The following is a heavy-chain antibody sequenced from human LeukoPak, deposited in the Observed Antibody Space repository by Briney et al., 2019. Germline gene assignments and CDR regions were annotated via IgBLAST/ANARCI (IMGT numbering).Heavy chain of an antibody. CDR1: GGSISSGSYY. CDR3: AASSLDIYYYYYMDV. D-gene: IGHD6-13*01. CDR2: IYTSGST. J-gene: IGHJ6*03. Sequence: PSETLSLTCTVSGGSISSGSYYWSWIRQPAGKGLEWIGRIYTSGSTNYNPSLKSRVTISVDTSKNQFSLKLSSVTAADTAVYYCAASSLDIYYYYYMDVWGKGTTVTVSS. V-gene: IGHV4-61*02.